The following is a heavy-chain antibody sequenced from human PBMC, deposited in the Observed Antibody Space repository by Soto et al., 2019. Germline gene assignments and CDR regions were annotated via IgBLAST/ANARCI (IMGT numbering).Heavy chain of an antibody. V-gene: IGHV4-61*05. D-gene: IGHD3-3*01. Sequence: SETLSLTCTVSGGSIISSSYYWVWIRQPPGKGLEWIGYVYHTGRTSYNPSLKSRVSISMDTSKNQFSLNLDSVTAADTAVYFCARDFAYFDSWGQGTLVTV. J-gene: IGHJ4*02. CDR1: GGSIISSSYY. CDR3: ARDFAYFDS. CDR2: VYHTGRT.